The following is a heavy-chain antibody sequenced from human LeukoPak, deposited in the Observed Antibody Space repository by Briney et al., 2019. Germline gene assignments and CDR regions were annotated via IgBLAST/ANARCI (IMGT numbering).Heavy chain of an antibody. CDR2: INWNGGST. CDR1: GFTFDDYG. D-gene: IGHD6-19*01. Sequence: GGSLRLSCAASGFTFDDYGMSWVRQAPGKGLEWVSGINWNGGSTGYADSVKGRFTISRDNAKNSLYLQMNSLRAEDTALYYCARASTSIAVAGTGGSYYYYYYMDVWGKGTTVTVSS. CDR3: ARASTSIAVAGTGGSYYYYYYMDV. J-gene: IGHJ6*03. V-gene: IGHV3-20*04.